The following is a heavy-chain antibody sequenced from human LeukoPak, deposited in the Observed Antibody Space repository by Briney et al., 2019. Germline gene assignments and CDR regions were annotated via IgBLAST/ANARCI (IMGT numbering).Heavy chain of an antibody. CDR2: ISSSSSTI. D-gene: IGHD3-10*01. CDR3: AREKYYGSGSHDY. V-gene: IGHV3-48*04. J-gene: IGHJ4*02. Sequence: GGSLRLSCAASGFTFSSYGMHWVRQAPGKGLEWVSYISSSSSTIYYADSVKGRFTISRDNAKNSLYLQMNGLRAEDTAVYYCAREKYYGSGSHDYWGQGTLVTVSS. CDR1: GFTFSSYG.